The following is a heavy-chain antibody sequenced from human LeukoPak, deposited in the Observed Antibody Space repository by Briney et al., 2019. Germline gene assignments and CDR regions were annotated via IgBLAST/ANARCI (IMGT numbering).Heavy chain of an antibody. V-gene: IGHV1-46*01. Sequence: ASVKVSCKASGYTFTSYYMHWVRQAPGQGLEWMGIINPSGGTTRHAQRFQGRVTMTRDTSTSTVYMELSSLRSEDTAVYYCARTRGYSDYELDYWGQGTLVTVYS. CDR1: GYTFTSYY. CDR2: INPSGGTT. D-gene: IGHD5-12*01. CDR3: ARTRGYSDYELDY. J-gene: IGHJ4*02.